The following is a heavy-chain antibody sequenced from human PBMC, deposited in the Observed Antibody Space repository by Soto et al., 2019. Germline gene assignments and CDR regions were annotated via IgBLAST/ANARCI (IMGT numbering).Heavy chain of an antibody. CDR3: ARSVAVPGAHIDY. V-gene: IGHV4-59*01. CDR2: VYYTGST. D-gene: IGHD6-19*01. Sequence: TETLSLTCVVSGGSIIVSYWSWIRQSPGKGLEWLGYVYYTGSTNYSPSLRSRVSISVDTSKNEFSLRLSSVTAADTAVYFCARSVAVPGAHIDYWGQGTQVPVTS. J-gene: IGHJ4*02. CDR1: GGSIIVSY.